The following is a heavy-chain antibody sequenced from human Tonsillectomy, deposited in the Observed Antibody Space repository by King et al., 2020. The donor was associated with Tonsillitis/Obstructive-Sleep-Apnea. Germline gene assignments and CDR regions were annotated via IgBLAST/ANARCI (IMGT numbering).Heavy chain of an antibody. D-gene: IGHD3-3*01. V-gene: IGHV3-11*01. CDR2: ISNSGNTI. CDR1: GFTFSDYY. Sequence: VQLVESGGGLVKSGRSLRLSCAASGFTFSDYYMSWIRQVPGKGLEWIAYISNSGNTIKYADSVKGRFTISRENAKDSLSLQMNSLRVDDTAVYYCAREAVRSDYYYYYLDVWGRGTTVIVSS. J-gene: IGHJ6*03. CDR3: AREAVRSDYYYYYLDV.